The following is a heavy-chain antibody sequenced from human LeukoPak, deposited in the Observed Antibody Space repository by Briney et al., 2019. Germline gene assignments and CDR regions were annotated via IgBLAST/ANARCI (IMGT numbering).Heavy chain of an antibody. D-gene: IGHD1-7*01. V-gene: IGHV1-69*04. Sequence: SVKVSCKASGCTFSSYAISWVRQAPGQGLASMGRIIPILGIANYAQKFQGRATITADISTSTAYMELSSLRSEDTAVYYRVRDGRGYSWDYPNWFDRWGQGTLVIVSS. CDR2: IIPILGIA. CDR1: GCTFSSYA. J-gene: IGHJ5*02. CDR3: VRDGRGYSWDYPNWFDR.